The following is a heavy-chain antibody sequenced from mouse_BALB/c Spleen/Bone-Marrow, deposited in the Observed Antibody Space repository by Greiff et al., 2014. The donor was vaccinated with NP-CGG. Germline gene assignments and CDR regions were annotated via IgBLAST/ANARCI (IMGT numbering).Heavy chain of an antibody. CDR2: INPNNDGT. CDR3: ARAAYDPYAMDY. D-gene: IGHD2-3*01. Sequence: QVQLKESGAELVKPGASVKLSCKASGYTFTSYYMYWVKQRPGQGLEWIGEINPNNDGTNFNEKFKSKATLTVDKSSSTAYMQLSNLTSEDSAVYYCARAAYDPYAMDYWGQGTSVTVSS. CDR1: GYTFTSYY. J-gene: IGHJ4*01. V-gene: IGHV1S81*02.